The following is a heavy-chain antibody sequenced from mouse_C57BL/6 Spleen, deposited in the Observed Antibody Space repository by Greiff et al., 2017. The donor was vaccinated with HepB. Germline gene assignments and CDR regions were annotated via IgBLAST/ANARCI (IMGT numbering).Heavy chain of an antibody. D-gene: IGHD1-1*01. CDR1: GYTFTDYE. J-gene: IGHJ3*01. CDR2: IDPETGGT. V-gene: IGHV1-15*01. CDR3: TYYYGSSVEGFAY. Sequence: QVQLQQSGAELVRPGASVTLSCKASGYTFTDYEMHWVKQTPVHGLEWIGAIDPETGGTAYNQKFKGKAILTADKSSSTAYMELRSLTSEDSAVYYCTYYYGSSVEGFAYWGQGTLVTVSA.